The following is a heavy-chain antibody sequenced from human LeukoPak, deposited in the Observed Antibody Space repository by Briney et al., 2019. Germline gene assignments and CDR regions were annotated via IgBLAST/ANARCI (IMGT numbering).Heavy chain of an antibody. CDR3: ARDWKTNSFDY. V-gene: IGHV3-33*01. Sequence: GASLKISCAASEFPFTTYGMHWVRRAPGKGLEGVAFIYYDGSNIYYADYVKGRFTISRDISKNTLYLQMDSLRAEDTAIYYCARDWKTNSFDYWGQGTLVTVSS. CDR1: EFPFTTYG. D-gene: IGHD1-1*01. CDR2: IYYDGSNI. J-gene: IGHJ4*02.